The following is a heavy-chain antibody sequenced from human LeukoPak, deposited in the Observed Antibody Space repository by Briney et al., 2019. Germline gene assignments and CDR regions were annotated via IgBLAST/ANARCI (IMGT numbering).Heavy chain of an antibody. CDR1: GFTFSSYW. Sequence: PGGSLRLSCAASGFTFSSYWMHWVRQAPGKGLVWVSRINSDGSSTSYADSVKGRFTISRDNAENSLYLQMNSLRAEDTAVYYCARVGYSSSWSPSDYWGQGALVTVSS. D-gene: IGHD6-13*01. CDR2: INSDGSST. V-gene: IGHV3-74*01. J-gene: IGHJ4*02. CDR3: ARVGYSSSWSPSDY.